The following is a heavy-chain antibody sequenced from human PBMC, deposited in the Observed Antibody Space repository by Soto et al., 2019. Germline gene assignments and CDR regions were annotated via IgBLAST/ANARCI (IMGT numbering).Heavy chain of an antibody. CDR3: AREAARIRLFDY. D-gene: IGHD2-15*01. V-gene: IGHV3-33*01. J-gene: IGHJ4*02. Sequence: SLRLSCAASGFTFSSYGMHWVRQAPGKGLEWVAVIWYDGSNKYYADSVKGRFTISRDNSKNTLYLQMNSLRAEDTAVYYCAREAARIRLFDYWGQGTLVTVSS. CDR1: GFTFSSYG. CDR2: IWYDGSNK.